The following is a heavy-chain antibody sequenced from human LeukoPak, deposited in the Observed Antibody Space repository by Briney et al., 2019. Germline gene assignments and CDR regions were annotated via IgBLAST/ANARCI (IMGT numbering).Heavy chain of an antibody. Sequence: SETLSLTCTVSGGSIGLYYWTWIRQPPGKGLEWIGYIFTAGNTNYNPSLKSRVTMSIDTSKNQFSLKLTSVTAADTAVYYCARLRQGGSGRSVYYYYGMDVWGQGTTVIVSS. D-gene: IGHD3-10*01. CDR2: IFTAGNT. CDR1: GGSIGLYY. V-gene: IGHV4-4*09. CDR3: ARLRQGGSGRSVYYYYGMDV. J-gene: IGHJ6*02.